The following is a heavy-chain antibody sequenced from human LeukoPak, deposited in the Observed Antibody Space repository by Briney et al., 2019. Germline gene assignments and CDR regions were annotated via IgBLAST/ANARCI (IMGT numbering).Heavy chain of an antibody. V-gene: IGHV3-73*01. D-gene: IGHD1-14*01. CDR1: AFTLSGSA. J-gene: IGHJ3*02. CDR3: TRPSHSYGTDAFDI. CDR2: IRSKADSYAT. Sequence: PGGSLKLSCAASAFTLSGSAMHWVRQASGKGLEWIGRIRSKADSYATAYAASVKGRFTISRDDSKNTAYLQMNSLKTEDTAVYYCTRPSHSYGTDAFDIWGQGTMVTVSS.